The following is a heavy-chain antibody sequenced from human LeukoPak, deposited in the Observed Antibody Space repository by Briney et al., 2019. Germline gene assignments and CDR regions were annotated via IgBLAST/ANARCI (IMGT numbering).Heavy chain of an antibody. D-gene: IGHD2-21*02. V-gene: IGHV3-23*01. J-gene: IGHJ4*02. CDR3: AKDLKVTYAPPYFDY. CDR2: ITGSGGTT. CDR1: GFTFTSYA. Sequence: GGSLRLSCAASGFTFTSYAMSWVRQAPGKGLDWVSTITGSGGTTYYADSVKGRFTISRDNSKNTLYLPMTSLTAEDTAVYYCAKDLKVTYAPPYFDYWGQGTLVTVSS.